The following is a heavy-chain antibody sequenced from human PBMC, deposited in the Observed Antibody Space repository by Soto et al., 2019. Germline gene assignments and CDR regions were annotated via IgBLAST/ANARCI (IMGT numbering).Heavy chain of an antibody. CDR3: ARVDTAGGSDYYYYGMDV. CDR2: VKSDGSST. J-gene: IGHJ6*02. Sequence: GGSLRLSCVGSGFTFSNYWMHWVRQAPGKGLEWVSRVKSDGSSTSYADSVKGRFTISRDNSKNTLYLQMNSLRAEDTAVYYWARVDTAGGSDYYYYGMDVWGQGTTVTVSS. CDR1: GFTFSNYW. V-gene: IGHV3-74*01.